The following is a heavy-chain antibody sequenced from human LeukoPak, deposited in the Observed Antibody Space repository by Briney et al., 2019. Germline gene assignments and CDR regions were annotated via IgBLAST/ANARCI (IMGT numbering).Heavy chain of an antibody. D-gene: IGHD5-18*01. CDR3: ARVVDTAPYYFDY. V-gene: IGHV4-59*11. Sequence: SETLSLTCTVSGGSISSHYWSWIRQPPGKGLEWIGYIYNSGSTNYNPSLKSRITISVDTSKNQFSLKLTSVTAADTAVYYCARVVDTAPYYFDYWGQGILVTVSS. CDR1: GGSISSHY. CDR2: IYNSGST. J-gene: IGHJ4*02.